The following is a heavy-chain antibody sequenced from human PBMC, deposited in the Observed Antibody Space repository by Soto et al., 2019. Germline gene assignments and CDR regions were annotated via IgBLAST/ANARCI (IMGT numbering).Heavy chain of an antibody. J-gene: IGHJ1*01. V-gene: IGHV1-46*01. D-gene: IGHD2-15*01. CDR3: ARAGYGGSPEFQH. CDR2: INPSGGST. Sequence: ASVKVACKASGYAFTRYYMHWVRQAPGQGLEWMGIINPSGGSTSYAQKFQGRVTMTRDTSTSTVYMELSSLRSEDTAVYYCARAGYGGSPEFQHWGQGTLVTVPS. CDR1: GYAFTRYY.